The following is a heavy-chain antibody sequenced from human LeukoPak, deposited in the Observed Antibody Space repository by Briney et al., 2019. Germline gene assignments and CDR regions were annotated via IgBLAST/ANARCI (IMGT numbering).Heavy chain of an antibody. CDR2: ISGSGGCT. D-gene: IGHD6-13*01. Sequence: GAPLRLSCAASGFTFSSYAMSWLRQAPGKGLEWVSAISGSGGCTYCADSVKGRFTISRDNSKNTLYLQMNSLRAQDTAVYYCAKGSSSWPDSSFDYWGQGTLVTVSS. V-gene: IGHV3-23*01. CDR1: GFTFSSYA. CDR3: AKGSSSWPDSSFDY. J-gene: IGHJ4*02.